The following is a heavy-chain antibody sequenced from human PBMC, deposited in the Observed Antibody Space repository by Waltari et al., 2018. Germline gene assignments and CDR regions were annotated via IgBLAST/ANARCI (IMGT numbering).Heavy chain of an antibody. J-gene: IGHJ6*02. V-gene: IGHV3-7*03. D-gene: IGHD2-2*01. CDR2: RKQDGSEK. CDR1: VFTLSSDW. CDR3: ASNRAAMHYYYYYGMDV. Sequence: VQLVQSGGGLVQLGRSLRLSCAASVFTLSSDWMIWVCQALGKGLEGVGNRKQDGSEKCYVDSVKGRFTISRDNAKNSLYLQMNSLRAEDTAVYYCASNRAAMHYYYYYGMDVWGQGTTVTVSS.